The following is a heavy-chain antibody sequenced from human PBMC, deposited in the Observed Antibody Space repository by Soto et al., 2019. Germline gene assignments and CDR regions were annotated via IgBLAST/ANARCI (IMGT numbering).Heavy chain of an antibody. J-gene: IGHJ4*02. CDR1: GFTFSSYA. V-gene: IGHV3-23*01. CDR3: AKDEPGDRTEYYFDY. Sequence: GGSLRLSCAASGFTFSSYAMSWVRQAPGKGLEWVSAISGSGGSTYYADSVKGRFTISRDNSKNTLYLQMNSLRAEDTAVYYYAKDEPGDRTEYYFDYWGQGTLVTVSS. D-gene: IGHD2-21*02. CDR2: ISGSGGST.